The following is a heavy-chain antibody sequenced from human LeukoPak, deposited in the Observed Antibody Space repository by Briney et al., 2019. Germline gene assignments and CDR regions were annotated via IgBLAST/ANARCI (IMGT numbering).Heavy chain of an antibody. CDR1: GGSISSGSYY. CDR3: ARTAAAGSF. D-gene: IGHD6-13*01. V-gene: IGHV4-61*02. J-gene: IGHJ4*02. Sequence: SETLSLTCTVSGGSISSGSYYWSWIRQPAGKGLEWIGRIYTSGSTNYNPSLKSRVTISVDTSKNQFSLKLSSVTAADTAVYYCARTAAAGSFWGQGTLVTVSS. CDR2: IYTSGST.